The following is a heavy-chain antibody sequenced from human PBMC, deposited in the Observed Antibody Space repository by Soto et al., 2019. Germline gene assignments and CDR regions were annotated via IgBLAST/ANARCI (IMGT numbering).Heavy chain of an antibody. J-gene: IGHJ4*02. D-gene: IGHD2-2*02. Sequence: PGGSLRLSCAASGFTFSNYAMSCVRQAPGKGLEWVSAISGSGGSTYYADSVKGRFTISRDNPKSTLDLQMNSLRAEDTAVYSCGRLTQYPYYFDYWGQGTLVTVSS. CDR1: GFTFSNYA. V-gene: IGHV3-23*01. CDR2: ISGSGGST. CDR3: GRLTQYPYYFDY.